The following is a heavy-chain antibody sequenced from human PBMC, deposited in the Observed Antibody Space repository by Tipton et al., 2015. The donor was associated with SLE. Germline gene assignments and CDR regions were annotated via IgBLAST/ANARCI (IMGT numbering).Heavy chain of an antibody. CDR1: GFTFTSYA. D-gene: IGHD3-10*01. J-gene: IGHJ5*02. CDR2: VSGNGLTT. CDR3: AKDAAAGSGSYFLDL. V-gene: IGHV3-23*01. Sequence: GSLRLSCAASGFTFTSYAMNWVRQAPGQGLEWVSVVSGNGLTTYYADSVKGRFTISRDNAKNTLYQQMNSLGVDDTAVYYCAKDAAAGSGSYFLDLWGQGTLVAVSS.